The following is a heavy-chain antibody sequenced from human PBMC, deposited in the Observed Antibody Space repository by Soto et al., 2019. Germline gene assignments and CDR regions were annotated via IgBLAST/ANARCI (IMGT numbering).Heavy chain of an antibody. CDR2: LNITGTI. CDR3: ARDRGEYTSSWFWYFSH. CDR1: GASISSFN. D-gene: IGHD6-13*01. J-gene: IGHJ2*01. V-gene: IGHV4-4*07. Sequence: LSLTCSVSGASISSFNWNWVRQPAGKGPEWVGRLNITGTINYNPSLKSRITMSMGTSKNQISLHLRSVTAADTAIYYCARDRGEYTSSWFWYFSHWGHGTLVTVSS.